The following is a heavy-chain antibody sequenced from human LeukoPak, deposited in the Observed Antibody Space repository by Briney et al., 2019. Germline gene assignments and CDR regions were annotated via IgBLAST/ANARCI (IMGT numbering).Heavy chain of an antibody. J-gene: IGHJ3*02. CDR2: IYTSGST. CDR1: GGSISSGSYY. D-gene: IGHD3-22*01. Sequence: SQTLSLTCTVSGGSISSGSYYWSWIRQPAGKGLEWIGRIYTSGSTNYNPSLKSRVTISVDTSKNQFSLKLSSVTAADTAVCYCARGGYYYDSRGGTFDIWGQGTMVTVSS. CDR3: ARGGYYYDSRGGTFDI. V-gene: IGHV4-61*02.